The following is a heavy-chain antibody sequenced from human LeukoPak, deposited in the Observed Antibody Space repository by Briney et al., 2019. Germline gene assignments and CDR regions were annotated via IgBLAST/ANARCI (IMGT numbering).Heavy chain of an antibody. V-gene: IGHV4-34*01. CDR1: VGSFRGYY. J-gene: IGHJ4*02. CDR3: AVPKYYYDSSGYYYAYFDY. CDR2: TNHNRRT. D-gene: IGHD3-22*01. Sequence: SETLSLTCAVYVGSFRGYYWGGICQPPGRGLEWSVETNHNRRTNYHPSLKRRVTISVDASKHQFSLQLSSVTAADTVVYYCAVPKYYYDSSGYYYAYFDYWARGTLVTVSS.